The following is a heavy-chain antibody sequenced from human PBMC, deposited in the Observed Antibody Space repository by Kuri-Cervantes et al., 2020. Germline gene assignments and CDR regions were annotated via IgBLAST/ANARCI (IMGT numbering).Heavy chain of an antibody. V-gene: IGHV3-30*02. CDR1: GFTFSSYG. CDR2: ISYDGNSK. CDR3: ARDEAPVILGMDV. D-gene: IGHD3-22*01. J-gene: IGHJ6*02. Sequence: GESLKISCLASGFTFSSYGMNWVRQAPGKGLEWVAIISYDGNSKYYADSVKGRFTISRDNSKNTLYLQMNSLRAEDTAVYYCARDEAPVILGMDVWGQGTTVTVSS.